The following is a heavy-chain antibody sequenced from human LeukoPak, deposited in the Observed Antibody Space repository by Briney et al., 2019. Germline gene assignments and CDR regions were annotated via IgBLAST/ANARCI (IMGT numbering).Heavy chain of an antibody. V-gene: IGHV3-53*01. CDR1: GFTFSSYA. Sequence: GGSLRLSCAASGFTFSSYAMSWVRQAPGKGLKWVSVIYSGGNTYYADSVKGRFTISRDNSKNTLYLQMNSLRAEDTAVYYCARDRVMGNTMSGGFDIWGQGTMVTVSS. D-gene: IGHD3-10*02. CDR2: IYSGGNT. CDR3: ARDRVMGNTMSGGFDI. J-gene: IGHJ3*02.